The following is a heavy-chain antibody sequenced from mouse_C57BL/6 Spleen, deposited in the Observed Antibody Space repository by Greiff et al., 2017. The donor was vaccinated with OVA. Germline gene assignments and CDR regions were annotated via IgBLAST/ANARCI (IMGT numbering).Heavy chain of an antibody. D-gene: IGHD1-1*01. CDR3: ARHGNYYGSSYEAWFAY. V-gene: IGHV1-62-2*01. CDR1: GYTFTEYT. Sequence: VQLQESGAELVKPGASVKLSCKASGYTFTEYTIHWVKQRSGQGLEWIGWFYPGSGSIKYNEKFKDKATLTADKSSSTVYMELSRLTSEDSAVYFCARHGNYYGSSYEAWFAYWGQGTLVTVSA. J-gene: IGHJ3*01. CDR2: FYPGSGSI.